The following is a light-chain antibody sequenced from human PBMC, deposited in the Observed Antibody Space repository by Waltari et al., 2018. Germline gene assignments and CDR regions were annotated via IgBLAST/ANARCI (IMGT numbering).Light chain of an antibody. CDR2: RAS. CDR1: ENVNNY. V-gene: IGKV1-39*01. J-gene: IGKJ3*01. Sequence: DIQMTQSPFSLSASVGDRVTITCRASENVNNYLNWYQQKPGKAPKLLMYRASTLQSGVPSRFSGSGSGTDYTFTINSLQSEDVATYYCQHNYGTPFTFGPGTKLDIK. CDR3: QHNYGTPFT.